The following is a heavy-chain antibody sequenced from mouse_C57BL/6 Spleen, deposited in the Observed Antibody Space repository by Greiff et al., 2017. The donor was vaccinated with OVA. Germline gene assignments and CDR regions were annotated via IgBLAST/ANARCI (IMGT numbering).Heavy chain of an antibody. Sequence: DVHLVESGGGLVKPGGSLKLSCAASGFTFSDYGMHWVRQAPEKGLEWVAYISSGSSTIYYADTVKGRFTISRDNAKNTLFLQMTSLRSEDTAMYYCARDYSNYLYYFDYWGQGTTLTVSS. V-gene: IGHV5-17*01. J-gene: IGHJ2*01. CDR3: ARDYSNYLYYFDY. D-gene: IGHD2-5*01. CDR2: ISSGSSTI. CDR1: GFTFSDYG.